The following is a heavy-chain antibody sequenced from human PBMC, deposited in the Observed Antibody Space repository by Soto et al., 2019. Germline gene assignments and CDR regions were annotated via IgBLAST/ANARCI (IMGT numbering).Heavy chain of an antibody. J-gene: IGHJ4*02. CDR3: ARAPGGGMWFDY. CDR1: GGSINSYY. Sequence: PSETLSLTCNVSGGSINSYYWSWIRQPPGKGLEWIGYVYPNGNTNGNPSLQSRVAMSVDTSKKQFSLRLNSVTAADTAVYYCARAPGGGMWFDYWGPGTLVTVSS. V-gene: IGHV4-59*01. CDR2: VYPNGNT. D-gene: IGHD3-16*01.